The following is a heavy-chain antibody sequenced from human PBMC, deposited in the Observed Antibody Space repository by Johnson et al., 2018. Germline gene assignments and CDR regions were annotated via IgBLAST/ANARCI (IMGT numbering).Heavy chain of an antibody. CDR1: GFTFSSYS. J-gene: IGHJ6*02. V-gene: IGHV3-21*01. D-gene: IGHD5-12*01. CDR3: ARDMSGYEYYYNYGVDG. Sequence: VQLQESGGGLVKPGGSLRLSCAASGFTFSSYSMNWVRQAPGKGLEWVSSISSSSSYIYYADSVKGRFTISRDNTKTALYLQMNSGGAEDKAVYYRARDMSGYEYYYNYGVDGWGQGTTVTVSS. CDR2: ISSSSSYI.